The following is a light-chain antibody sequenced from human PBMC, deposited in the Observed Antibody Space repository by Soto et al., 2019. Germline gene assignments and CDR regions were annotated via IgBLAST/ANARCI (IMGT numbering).Light chain of an antibody. J-gene: IGKJ5*01. CDR1: QSVSSH. CDR3: QQRSSWPIT. Sequence: EIVLTQAPATLSLSPGERATLSCRASQSVSSHLVWYQQKPGQAPRLLISDASNRATGIPARFSGSGSGIDFTLTINSLEREDFAVYYCQQRSSWPITFGQGTRLEIK. CDR2: DAS. V-gene: IGKV3-11*01.